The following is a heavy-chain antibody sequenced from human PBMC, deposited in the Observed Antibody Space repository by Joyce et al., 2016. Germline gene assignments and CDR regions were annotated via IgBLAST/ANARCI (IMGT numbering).Heavy chain of an antibody. V-gene: IGHV3-21*01. CDR3: ASVTGSGGYFGMDV. J-gene: IGHJ6*02. CDR2: IGSSGSNI. Sequence: EVQLVESGGGLVKPGGSLRLSCAASGFTLSSYSMNWVRQSPGKGLEWVASIGSSGSNIYYADSVRGRFTISRDNAMNSVYLQMNSLRAEDTAVFYCASVTGSGGYFGMDVWGQGTTVTVSS. D-gene: IGHD2-21*02. CDR1: GFTLSSYS.